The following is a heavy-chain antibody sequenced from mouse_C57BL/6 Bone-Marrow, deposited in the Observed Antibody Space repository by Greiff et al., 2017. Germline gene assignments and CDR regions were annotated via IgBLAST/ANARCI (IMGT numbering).Heavy chain of an antibody. CDR2: ILPGSGST. Sequence: QVQLKESGAELMKPGASVKLSCKATGYTFTGYWIEWVKQRPGHGLEWIGEILPGSGSTNYNEKFKGKATLTADTSSNTAYMQLSRLTTEDSAIYYCARDGGTKEPNFDYWGQGTTLTVSS. J-gene: IGHJ2*01. CDR1: GYTFTGYW. CDR3: ARDGGTKEPNFDY. V-gene: IGHV1-9*01. D-gene: IGHD3-3*01.